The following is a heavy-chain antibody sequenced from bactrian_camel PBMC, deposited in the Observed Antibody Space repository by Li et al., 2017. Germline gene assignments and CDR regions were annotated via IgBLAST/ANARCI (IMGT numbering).Heavy chain of an antibody. CDR3: AADKLTEVASIFSCAWYSTISFGH. V-gene: IGHV3S55*01. CDR2: LSNYGIT. D-gene: IGHD2*01. J-gene: IGHJ4*01. CDR1: GFTDNRC. Sequence: HVQLVESGGGSVQAGGSPRLSCTASGFTDNRCMGWFRQSPGKEREEVALLSNYGITDYIGSVKGRFTISKDNSKNILYLQMNRLEPDDAAMYYCAADKLTEVASIFSCAWYSTISFGHWGQGTQVTVS.